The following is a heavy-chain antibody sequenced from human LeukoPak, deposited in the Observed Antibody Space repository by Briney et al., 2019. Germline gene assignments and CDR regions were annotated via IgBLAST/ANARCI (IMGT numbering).Heavy chain of an antibody. CDR1: GFTFDDYA. D-gene: IGHD6-13*01. CDR2: ISWNSGSI. Sequence: GRSLRLSCAASGFTFDDYAMHWVRQAPGKGLEWVSGISWNSGSIGYADSVKGRFTISRDNAKNSLYLQMNSLRVEDMALYYCAKGLGSSSWFSFDYWGQGTLVTVSS. V-gene: IGHV3-9*03. J-gene: IGHJ4*02. CDR3: AKGLGSSSWFSFDY.